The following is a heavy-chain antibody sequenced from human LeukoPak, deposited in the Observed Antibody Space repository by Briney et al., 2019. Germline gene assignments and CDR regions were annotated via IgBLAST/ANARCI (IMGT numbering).Heavy chain of an antibody. CDR2: IYNSGSS. V-gene: IGHV4-38-2*02. D-gene: IGHD3-16*02. CDR1: GYSISSGYY. CDR3: AGRLRLGELSFDYYYYMDV. J-gene: IGHJ6*03. Sequence: KPSETLSLTCTVSGYSISSGYYWGWIRQPPGKGLEWIGYIYNSGSSNYNPSLKSRVTISVDTSKKQFSLKLSSVTAADTAVYYCAGRLRLGELSFDYYYYMDVWGKGTTVTVSS.